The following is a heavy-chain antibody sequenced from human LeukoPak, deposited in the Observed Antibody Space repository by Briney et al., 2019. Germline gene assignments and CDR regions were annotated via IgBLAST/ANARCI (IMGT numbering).Heavy chain of an antibody. V-gene: IGHV3-30*18. CDR1: GFTFSSYG. CDR2: ISYDGSNK. CDR3: AKPGGAPIVVVTAILGDAFDI. Sequence: PGGSLRLSCAAYGFTFSSYGMHWVRQAPGKGLEWVAVISYDGSNKYYADSVKGRFTISRDNSKNTLYLQMNSLRAEDTAVYYCAKPGGAPIVVVTAILGDAFDIWGQGTMVTVSS. D-gene: IGHD2-21*02. J-gene: IGHJ3*02.